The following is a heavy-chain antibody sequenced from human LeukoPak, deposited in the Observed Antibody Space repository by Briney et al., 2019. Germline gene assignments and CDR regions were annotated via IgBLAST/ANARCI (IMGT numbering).Heavy chain of an antibody. CDR1: GYTFTSNY. D-gene: IGHD5-24*01. Sequence: ASVKVSCKASGYTFTSNYIHWVRQAPGQGLEWMGMIYPRDGSTSYAQKFQGRVTMTRDTSTSTVYMELSSLRSEDTAVYYCATSRLQPYFDYWGQGTLVTVSS. CDR3: ATSRLQPYFDY. CDR2: IYPRDGST. J-gene: IGHJ4*02. V-gene: IGHV1-46*01.